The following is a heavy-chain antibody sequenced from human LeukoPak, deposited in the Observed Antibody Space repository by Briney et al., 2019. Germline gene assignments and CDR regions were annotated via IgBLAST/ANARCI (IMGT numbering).Heavy chain of an antibody. D-gene: IGHD2-2*01. V-gene: IGHV3-30*18. J-gene: IGHJ4*02. Sequence: GGSLRLSCAASGFTFSSYGMHWVCQAPGKGLEWVAVISYDGSNKYYADSVKGRFTISRDNSKNTLYLQMNSLRAEDTAVYYCAKDGLSSFDDWGQGTLVTVSS. CDR3: AKDGLSSFDD. CDR2: ISYDGSNK. CDR1: GFTFSSYG.